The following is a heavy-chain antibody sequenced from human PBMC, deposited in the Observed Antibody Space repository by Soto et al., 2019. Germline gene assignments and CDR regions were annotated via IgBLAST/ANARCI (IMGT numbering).Heavy chain of an antibody. CDR3: ARHSLALRKNNWFDP. D-gene: IGHD3-3*02. J-gene: IGHJ5*02. CDR1: GDSIISSDFY. CDR2: IFYLGSS. Sequence: KLSETLSLTCTVSGDSIISSDFYWGWVRQPPGKGLEWIGSIFYLGSSCYNPSLKSRVTMSVDTSKNQFSLRLRSVTAADTALYFCARHSLALRKNNWFDPWGQGIMVTVSS. V-gene: IGHV4-39*01.